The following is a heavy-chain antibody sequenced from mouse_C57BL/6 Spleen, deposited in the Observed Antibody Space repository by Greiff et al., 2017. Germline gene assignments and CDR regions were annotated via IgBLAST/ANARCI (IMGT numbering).Heavy chain of an antibody. J-gene: IGHJ4*01. CDR3: ARGTTVVAHYYAMDY. CDR1: GYTFTSYW. V-gene: IGHV1-61*01. D-gene: IGHD1-1*01. Sequence: QVQLKQPGAELVRPGSSVKLSCKASGYTFTSYWMDWVKQRPGQGLEWIGNIYPSDSETHYNQKFKDKATLTVDKSSSTAYMQLSSLTSEDSAVYYCARGTTVVAHYYAMDYWGQGTSVTVSS. CDR2: IYPSDSET.